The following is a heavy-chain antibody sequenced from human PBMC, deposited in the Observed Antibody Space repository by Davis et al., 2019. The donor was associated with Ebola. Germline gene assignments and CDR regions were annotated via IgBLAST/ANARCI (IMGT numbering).Heavy chain of an antibody. CDR1: GYIFTAFY. Sequence: SVKVSCKGSGYIFTAFYLHWVRQAPGQGLDWMEGIIPVFGIPKYAQKFQGRVTITADESTSTAYMELSSLRSEDTAVYYCARGTRSSSWYMGGITLDYWGQGTLVTVSS. J-gene: IGHJ4*02. D-gene: IGHD6-13*01. CDR3: ARGTRSSSWYMGGITLDY. CDR2: IIPVFGIP. V-gene: IGHV1-69*13.